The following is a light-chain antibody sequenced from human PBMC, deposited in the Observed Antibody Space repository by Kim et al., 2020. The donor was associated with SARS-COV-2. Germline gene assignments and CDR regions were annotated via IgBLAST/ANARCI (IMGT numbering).Light chain of an antibody. V-gene: IGKV4-1*01. CDR1: QSVLYSSNNKNY. CDR2: WAS. J-gene: IGKJ2*01. CDR3: QQYYSTPSYT. Sequence: DIVMTQSPDSLAVSLGERATINCKSSQSVLYSSNNKNYLAWYQQKPGQPPKLLIYWASTWESGVPDRFSGSGSETDFTLTISSLQAEDVAVYYCQQYYSTPSYTFGQGTKLEI.